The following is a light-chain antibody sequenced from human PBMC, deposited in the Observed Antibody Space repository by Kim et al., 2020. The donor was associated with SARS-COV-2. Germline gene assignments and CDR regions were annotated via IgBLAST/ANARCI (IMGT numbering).Light chain of an antibody. V-gene: IGKV3-20*01. CDR1: QTVVSNY. CDR3: QQYHREPRT. Sequence: EIVLTQSPGTLSLSPVERATLSCRASQTVVSNYLAWYQQKPGQAPRLLIYGASSRATGIPDKFSGSGSGTDFTLTITRLEPEDSAVYYCQQYHREPRTFGQGTKVDIK. CDR2: GAS. J-gene: IGKJ1*01.